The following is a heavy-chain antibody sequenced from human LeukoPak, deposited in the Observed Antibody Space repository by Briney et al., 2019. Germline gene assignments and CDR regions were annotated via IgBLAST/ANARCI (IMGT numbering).Heavy chain of an antibody. CDR2: ISGSGGST. Sequence: GGSLRLSCAASGFTFSSYAMSWVRQAPGKGLEWVSAISGSGGSTYCADSVKGRFTISRDNAKNSLYLQMNSLRAEDTAVYYCARRRDSGSLQHFDYWGQGTLVTVSP. V-gene: IGHV3-23*01. CDR1: GFTFSSYA. J-gene: IGHJ4*02. CDR3: ARRRDSGSLQHFDY. D-gene: IGHD1-26*01.